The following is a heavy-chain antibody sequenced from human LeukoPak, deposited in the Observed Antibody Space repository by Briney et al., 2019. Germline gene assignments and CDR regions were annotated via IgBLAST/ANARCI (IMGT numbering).Heavy chain of an antibody. J-gene: IGHJ6*04. V-gene: IGHV3-21*01. CDR1: GFTFSSYR. CDR3: AELGITMIGGV. CDR2: ISSTSSYI. D-gene: IGHD3-10*02. Sequence: PGGSLRLSCAASGFTFSSYRMNWVRQAPGKGLEWVSSISSTSSYIHYADSVKGRFTISRDNAKNSLYLQMNSLRAEDTAVYYCAELGITMIGGVWGKGTTVTISS.